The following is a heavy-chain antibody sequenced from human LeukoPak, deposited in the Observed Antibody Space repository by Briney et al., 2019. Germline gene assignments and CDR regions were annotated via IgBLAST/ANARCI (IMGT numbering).Heavy chain of an antibody. CDR2: ISGSGGST. J-gene: IGHJ4*02. Sequence: GGSLRLSCAASGFTFGSSAMSWVRQAPGKGLECVSTISGSGGSTSYADSVKGRFTISRDNSENTLYLLMNSLRAEDTAIYYCAKRITLIGAIDFWGQGTLVTVSS. V-gene: IGHV3-23*01. D-gene: IGHD3-22*01. CDR3: AKRITLIGAIDF. CDR1: GFTFGSSA.